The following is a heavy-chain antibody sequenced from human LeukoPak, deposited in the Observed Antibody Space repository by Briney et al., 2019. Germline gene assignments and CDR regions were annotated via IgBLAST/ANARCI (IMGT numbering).Heavy chain of an antibody. D-gene: IGHD5-12*01. Sequence: GGSLRLSCAASGLTVGFKCMSWVRQAPGKGLEWVSIIYSGGSSYYADSVKGRFTVSRDTSKNTLYLQMNSLRAEDTAVYYCATRPHGNDVPYFDYWGQGTLVTVSS. CDR2: IYSGGSS. J-gene: IGHJ4*02. V-gene: IGHV3-66*01. CDR1: GLTVGFKC. CDR3: ATRPHGNDVPYFDY.